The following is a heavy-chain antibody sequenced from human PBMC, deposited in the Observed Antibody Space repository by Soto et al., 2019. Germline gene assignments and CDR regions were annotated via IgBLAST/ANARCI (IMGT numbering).Heavy chain of an antibody. Sequence: PGGSLRLSCAVSGFPLEKYGMNWVRQAPGKGLEWVSSISFSGDYIYDADSVKGLFPFPRDNARNSLYLKLIRRGVDDTALFFCARATYNGNPKYGGQGPQVTVSS. D-gene: IGHD1-26*01. CDR2: ISFSGDYI. V-gene: IGHV3-21*01. CDR1: GFPLEKYG. CDR3: ARATYNGNPKY. J-gene: IGHJ4*02.